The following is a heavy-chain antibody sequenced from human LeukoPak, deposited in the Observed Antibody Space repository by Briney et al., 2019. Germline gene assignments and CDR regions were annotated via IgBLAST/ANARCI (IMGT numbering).Heavy chain of an antibody. V-gene: IGHV3-23*01. CDR1: GFTFSSYA. D-gene: IGHD1-26*01. CDR3: AKQNRPATNIVNYGMDV. J-gene: IGHJ6*04. CDR2: ISGSGGST. Sequence: PGGSLRLSCAASGFTFSSYAMSWVRRAPGKGLEWVSAISGSGGSTYYADSVKGRFTISRDNSKNTLYLQMNSLRAEDTAVYYCAKQNRPATNIVNYGMDVWGKGTTVTVSS.